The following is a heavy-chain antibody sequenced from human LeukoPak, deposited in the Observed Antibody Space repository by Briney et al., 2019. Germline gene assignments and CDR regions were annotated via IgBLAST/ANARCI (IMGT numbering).Heavy chain of an antibody. CDR3: AKVTSNGVTMIVAVPIGDDAFDI. CDR1: GFTFSSYA. Sequence: GGSLRLSCAASGFTFSSYAMSWVRQAPGKGLEWVSAISGSGGSTYYADSVKGRFTISRDNSKNTLYLQMNSLRAEDTAVYYCAKVTSNGVTMIVAVPIGDDAFDIWGQGTMVTVSS. J-gene: IGHJ3*02. D-gene: IGHD3-22*01. V-gene: IGHV3-23*01. CDR2: ISGSGGST.